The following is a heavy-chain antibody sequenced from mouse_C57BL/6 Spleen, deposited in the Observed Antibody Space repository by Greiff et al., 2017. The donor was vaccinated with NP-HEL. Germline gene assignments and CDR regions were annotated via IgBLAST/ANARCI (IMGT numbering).Heavy chain of an antibody. D-gene: IGHD1-1*01. J-gene: IGHJ2*01. Sequence: EVKLVESGVGLVKPGGSLKLSCAASGFTISDYGMHWVRQAPEKGLEWVAYISSGSSTIYYADTVKGRFTISRDNAKNTLFLQMTSLRSEDTAMYYCARKYYYGTPYYFDYWGQGTTLTVSS. CDR3: ARKYYYGTPYYFDY. CDR2: ISSGSSTI. V-gene: IGHV5-17*01. CDR1: GFTISDYG.